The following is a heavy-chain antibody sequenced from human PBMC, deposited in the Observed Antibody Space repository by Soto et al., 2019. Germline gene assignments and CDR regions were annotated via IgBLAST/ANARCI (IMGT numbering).Heavy chain of an antibody. CDR2: INPNSGGT. CDR1: GYTFTGYY. J-gene: IGHJ4*02. CDR3: ANSGYSYGYGFDY. D-gene: IGHD5-18*01. Sequence: ASVKVSCKASGYTFTGYYMHWVRQAPGQGLEWMGWINPNSGGTNYAQKFQGWVTMTRDTSISTAYMELSRLRSDDTAVYYCANSGYSYGYGFDYWGQGTLVTVSS. V-gene: IGHV1-2*04.